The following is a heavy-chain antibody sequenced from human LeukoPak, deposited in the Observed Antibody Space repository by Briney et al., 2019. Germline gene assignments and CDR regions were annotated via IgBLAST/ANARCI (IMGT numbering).Heavy chain of an antibody. CDR1: GFTFSRYW. Sequence: PGGSLRLSCAASGFTFSRYWMHWVRQAPGKGLVWVSRINGDGSTTSYADSVKGGFTISRDNAKITLYLQMNSLRAEDTAVYYCATGNYYDSRGYYTFGHWGQGTLVTVSS. V-gene: IGHV3-74*01. CDR2: INGDGSTT. D-gene: IGHD3-22*01. J-gene: IGHJ1*01. CDR3: ATGNYYDSRGYYTFGH.